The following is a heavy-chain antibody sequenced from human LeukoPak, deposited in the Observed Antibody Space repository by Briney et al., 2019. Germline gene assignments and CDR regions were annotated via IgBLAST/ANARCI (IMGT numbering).Heavy chain of an antibody. CDR3: ARRYSSSSGASDAFDF. J-gene: IGHJ3*01. Sequence: GESLKISCKASGYRFTSYWIGWVRQMPGKGLEWMGIIYPGDSDTRYSPSFLGQVSILADKSISTAYLQWSSLKASDTAMYYCARRYSSSSGASDAFDFWGQGTMVTVSS. CDR2: IYPGDSDT. CDR1: GYRFTSYW. V-gene: IGHV5-51*01. D-gene: IGHD6-6*01.